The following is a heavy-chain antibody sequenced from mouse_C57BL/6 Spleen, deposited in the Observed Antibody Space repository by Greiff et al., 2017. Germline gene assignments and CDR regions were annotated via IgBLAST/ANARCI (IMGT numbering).Heavy chain of an antibody. V-gene: IGHV5-6*02. CDR1: GFTFSSYG. D-gene: IGHD1-1*01. CDR2: ISSGGSYT. CDR3: ARGGFITTVVATFDY. Sequence: EVKLMESGGDLVKPGGSLKLSCAASGFTFSSYGMSWVRQTPDKRLEWVATISSGGSYTYYPDSVKGRFTISRDNAKNTLYLQMSSLKSEDTAMYYCARGGFITTVVATFDYWGQGTTLTVSS. J-gene: IGHJ2*01.